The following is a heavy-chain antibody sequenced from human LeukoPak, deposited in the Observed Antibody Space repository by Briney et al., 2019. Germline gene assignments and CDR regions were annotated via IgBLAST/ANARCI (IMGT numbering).Heavy chain of an antibody. J-gene: IGHJ4*02. CDR1: GFTFSSYA. Sequence: PGGSLRLSCAASGFTFSSYAMHWVRQAPGKGLEWVAVISYDGSNKYYADSVRGRFTISRDNTKNSMYLQMDSLRDEDTAVYYCATETIGRHYDYWGQGTLLTVSS. CDR3: ATETIGRHYDY. V-gene: IGHV3-30-3*01. CDR2: ISYDGSNK. D-gene: IGHD1-14*01.